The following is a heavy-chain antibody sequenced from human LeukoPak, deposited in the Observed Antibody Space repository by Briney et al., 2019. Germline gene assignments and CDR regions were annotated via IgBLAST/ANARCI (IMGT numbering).Heavy chain of an antibody. CDR2: ISGSGSST. CDR3: ARATGKDILTGRKLDY. D-gene: IGHD3-9*01. CDR1: EFTFSSYA. V-gene: IGHV3-23*01. J-gene: IGHJ4*02. Sequence: GGSLRLSCAVSEFTFSSYAMSWVRQAPGKGLEWVSGISGSGSSTYYADSVKGRFSISRDNSKDTLYLQMNSLRAEDTAVYYCARATGKDILTGRKLDYWGQGTLVSVSS.